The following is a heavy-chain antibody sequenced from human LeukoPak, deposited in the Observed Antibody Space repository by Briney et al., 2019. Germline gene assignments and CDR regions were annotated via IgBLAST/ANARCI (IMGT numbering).Heavy chain of an antibody. CDR2: INTDGSST. D-gene: IGHD1-14*01. V-gene: IGHV3-74*01. CDR1: GFTFSSYW. Sequence: GGSLRLSCAASGFTFSSYWMHWVRQAPGKGLVWVSRINTDGSSTSYADSVKGRFTISRDNAKNTLYLQMNSLRAEDTAVYYCAKAGRAPGPGYYYYYMDVWGKGTTVTVSS. CDR3: AKAGRAPGPGYYYYYMDV. J-gene: IGHJ6*03.